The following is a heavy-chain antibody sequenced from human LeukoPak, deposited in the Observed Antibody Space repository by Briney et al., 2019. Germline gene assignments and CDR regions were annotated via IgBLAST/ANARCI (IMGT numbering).Heavy chain of an antibody. CDR3: AKGSQDTMVRGARYYFDY. CDR2: IRYDGSNK. V-gene: IGHV3-30*02. Sequence: GGSLRLSCAASGFTFSSYGMHWVRQAPGKGLEWVAFIRYDGSNKYYADSVKGRFTISRDNSKNTLYLQMNSLRAEDTAVYYCAKGSQDTMVRGARYYFDYWGQGTLVTVSS. J-gene: IGHJ4*02. CDR1: GFTFSSYG. D-gene: IGHD3-10*01.